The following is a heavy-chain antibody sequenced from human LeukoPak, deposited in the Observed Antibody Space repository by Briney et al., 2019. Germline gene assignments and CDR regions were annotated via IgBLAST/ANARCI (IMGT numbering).Heavy chain of an antibody. V-gene: IGHV3-21*01. CDR2: ITSSSTYI. J-gene: IGHJ4*02. CDR3: ARENGMAPPDY. Sequence: PGGSLRLSCAASGFTFSSYSMNWVRQAPGKGLEWVSSITSSSTYIYYADSVKGRFTISRDNAKISLYLQMNSLRAEDTAVYYCARENGMAPPDYWGQGTLVTVSS. CDR1: GFTFSSYS. D-gene: IGHD5-24*01.